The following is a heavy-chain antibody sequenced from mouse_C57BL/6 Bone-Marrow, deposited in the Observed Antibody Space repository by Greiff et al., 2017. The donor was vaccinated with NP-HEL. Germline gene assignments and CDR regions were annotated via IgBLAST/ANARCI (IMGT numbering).Heavy chain of an antibody. Sequence: VKLVESGPGLVQPSQSLSITCTVSGFSLTSYGVHWVRQSPGKGLEWLGVIWSGGSTDYNAAFISRLSISKDNSKSQVFFKMNSLQADDTAIYYCARDLYYDYDGGFDYWGQGTTLTVSS. CDR1: GFSLTSYG. V-gene: IGHV2-2*01. CDR3: ARDLYYDYDGGFDY. D-gene: IGHD2-4*01. CDR2: IWSGGST. J-gene: IGHJ2*01.